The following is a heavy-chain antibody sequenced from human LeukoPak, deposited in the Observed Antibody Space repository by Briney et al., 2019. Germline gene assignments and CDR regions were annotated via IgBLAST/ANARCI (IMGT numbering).Heavy chain of an antibody. CDR3: ARDHEWELPHPSAFDI. CDR1: GFTVSSNY. Sequence: GGSLRLSCAASGFTVSSNYMSWVRQAPGKGLEWVSVIYSGGSTYYADSVKGRFTISRDNSKNTLYLQMNSLRAEDTAVYYCARDHEWELPHPSAFDIWGQGTMVTVSS. CDR2: IYSGGST. V-gene: IGHV3-53*01. J-gene: IGHJ3*02. D-gene: IGHD1-26*01.